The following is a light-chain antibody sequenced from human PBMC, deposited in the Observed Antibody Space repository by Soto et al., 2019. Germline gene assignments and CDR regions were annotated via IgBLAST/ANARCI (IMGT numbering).Light chain of an antibody. CDR2: EVD. Sequence: QSALTQPPSASGSPGQSVTISCTGTSSDVGGYNHVYWYQHHPGKAPQLMIYEVDKRPSGVTDRFSGSRSGNTASLTVSWLQAEDEADYYCSSYAGKNILIFGGGTKLTVL. V-gene: IGLV2-8*01. CDR1: SSDVGGYNH. J-gene: IGLJ2*01. CDR3: SSYAGKNILI.